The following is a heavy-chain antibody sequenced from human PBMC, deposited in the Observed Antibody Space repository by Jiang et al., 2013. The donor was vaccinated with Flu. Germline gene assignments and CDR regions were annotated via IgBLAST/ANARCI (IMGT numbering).Heavy chain of an antibody. CDR1: GGSIGSSRYY. CDR3: ARHADQGDFYLDY. Sequence: GLVKPSETLSLTCTVSGGSIGSSRYYWGWIRQPPGKALEWIASVYYTGGTYYNPSLKSRVTLSVDTSKNQFSLRLSSVTAADTAVYYCARHADQGDFYLDYWGQGFLVPVSS. CDR2: VYYTGGT. D-gene: IGHD2-21*02. J-gene: IGHJ4*02. V-gene: IGHV4-39*01.